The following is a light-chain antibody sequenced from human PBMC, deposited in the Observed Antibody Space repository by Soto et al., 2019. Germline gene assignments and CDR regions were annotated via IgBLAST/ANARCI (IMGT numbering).Light chain of an antibody. Sequence: DIQMTQSPSTLSASVGGRVTITCRASQSISSWLAWYQQKPGKAPQLLIYDASSLDSGVPSRFSGSESGTEFTLTVSSLQPDDFGTYYCQQYNNFWTFGQGTKVDIK. CDR1: QSISSW. CDR2: DAS. J-gene: IGKJ1*01. V-gene: IGKV1-5*01. CDR3: QQYNNFWT.